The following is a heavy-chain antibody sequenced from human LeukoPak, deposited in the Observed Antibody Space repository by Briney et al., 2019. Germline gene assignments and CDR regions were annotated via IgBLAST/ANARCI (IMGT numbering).Heavy chain of an antibody. CDR1: GGSFSGYY. D-gene: IGHD3-3*01. V-gene: IGHV4-34*01. Sequence: SETLSLTCAVYGGSFSGYYWSWIRQPLGKGLEWIGEINHSGSTNYNPSLKSRVTISVDTSKNQFSLKLSSVTAADTAVYYCARVGRFLNWFDPWGQGTLVTVSS. CDR2: INHSGST. CDR3: ARVGRFLNWFDP. J-gene: IGHJ5*02.